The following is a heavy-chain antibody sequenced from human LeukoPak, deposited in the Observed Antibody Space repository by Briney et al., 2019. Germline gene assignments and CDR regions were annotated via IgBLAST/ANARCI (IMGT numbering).Heavy chain of an antibody. Sequence: ASVKVSCKASGYTFTSYGISWVRQAPGQGLEWMGWISAYNGNRNHAQKLQGRVTMTTDTSTSTAYMELRSLRSDDTAVYYCARVGYVPSYYYYYMDVWGKGTTVTVSS. CDR2: ISAYNGNR. J-gene: IGHJ6*03. D-gene: IGHD2-2*01. V-gene: IGHV1-18*01. CDR3: ARVGYVPSYYYYYMDV. CDR1: GYTFTSYG.